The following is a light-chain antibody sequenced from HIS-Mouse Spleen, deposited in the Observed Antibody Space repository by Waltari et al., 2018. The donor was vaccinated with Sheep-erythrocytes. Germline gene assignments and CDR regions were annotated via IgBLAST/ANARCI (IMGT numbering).Light chain of an antibody. J-gene: IGKJ2*01. CDR1: QNVSSSY. CDR3: QQYGSSPT. CDR2: GAS. V-gene: IGKV3-20*01. Sequence: ELLLTQSPGTLSLAPGERATLSCRASQNVSSSYLAWYQQNPGQAPRLLIYGASSRATGISDRFSGSGSGTDFTLTISRLEPEDFAVYYCQQYGSSPTFGQGTKLEIK.